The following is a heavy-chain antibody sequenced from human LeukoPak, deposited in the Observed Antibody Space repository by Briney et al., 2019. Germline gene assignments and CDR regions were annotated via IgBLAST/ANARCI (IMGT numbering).Heavy chain of an antibody. D-gene: IGHD2-21*02. CDR1: GLTFDDYA. CDR2: ISYDGSNK. V-gene: IGHV3-30*18. CDR3: AKDAFVVVTEFDY. J-gene: IGHJ4*02. Sequence: PGGSLRLSCAASGLTFDDYAMHWVRQAPGKGLEWVAVISYDGSNKYYADSVKGRFTISRDNSKNTLYLQINSLRAEDTALYYCAKDAFVVVTEFDYWGQGTLVTVSS.